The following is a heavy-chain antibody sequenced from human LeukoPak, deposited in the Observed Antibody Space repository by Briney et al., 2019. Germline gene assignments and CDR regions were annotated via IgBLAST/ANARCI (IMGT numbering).Heavy chain of an antibody. Sequence: VASVKLSCKVSGYRLSAVSMHWVRQAPGKGLEWMGGFEPEDGATIYAERFQGRITMTEDTSTDTAHMDLSRLTSEDTAVYYCMIDYFDWASSRSGNYFWGQGTLVTVSS. J-gene: IGHJ4*02. V-gene: IGHV1-24*01. CDR1: GYRLSAVS. CDR3: MIDYFDWASSRSGNYF. D-gene: IGHD3-3*01. CDR2: FEPEDGAT.